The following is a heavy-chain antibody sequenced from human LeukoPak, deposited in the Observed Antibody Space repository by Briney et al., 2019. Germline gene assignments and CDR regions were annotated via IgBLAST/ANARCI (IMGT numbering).Heavy chain of an antibody. CDR3: AKGPGLGAGKRYLDL. Sequence: GRSLRLSCAASGFTFDDYGMHWVRHAPGKGLEWVSGISWNSDSRGYADSVKGRFTISRDNGKNTLYLQMNSLRAEDTALYYCAKGPGLGAGKRYLDLWGRGTLVIVSS. V-gene: IGHV3-9*01. J-gene: IGHJ2*01. CDR1: GFTFDDYG. CDR2: ISWNSDSR. D-gene: IGHD6-13*01.